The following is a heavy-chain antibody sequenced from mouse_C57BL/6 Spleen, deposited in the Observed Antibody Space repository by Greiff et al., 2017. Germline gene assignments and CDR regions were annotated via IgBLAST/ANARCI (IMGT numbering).Heavy chain of an antibody. CDR3: AREGMVTRYFDV. CDR2: ISSGGSYT. CDR1: GFTFSSYG. J-gene: IGHJ1*03. Sequence: VQLQQSGGDLVKPGGSLKLSCAASGFTFSSYGMSWVRQTPDKRLEWVATISSGGSYTYYPDSVKGRVTISRDNAKNTLYLQMSSLKSEDTAMYYYAREGMVTRYFDVWGTGTTVTVSS. V-gene: IGHV5-6*01. D-gene: IGHD2-2*01.